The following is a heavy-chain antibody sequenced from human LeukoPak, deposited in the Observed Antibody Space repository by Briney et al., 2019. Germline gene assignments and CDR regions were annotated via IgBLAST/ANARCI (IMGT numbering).Heavy chain of an antibody. CDR3: ARRPGDGDYYSTFDY. CDR2: IYPGDSDT. Sequence: GESLKISCKGSGYNFTNYWIGWVRQMPGKGLEWMGIIYPGDSDTRYSPSFQGQVTISVDKSINTAYLQWSSLKASDTAMYYCARRPGDGDYYSTFDYWGQGTLVTVSS. J-gene: IGHJ4*02. V-gene: IGHV5-51*01. D-gene: IGHD2-21*01. CDR1: GYNFTNYW.